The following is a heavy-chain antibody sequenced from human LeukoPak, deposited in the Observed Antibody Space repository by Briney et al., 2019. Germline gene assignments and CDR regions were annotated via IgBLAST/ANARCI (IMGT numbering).Heavy chain of an antibody. Sequence: GGSLRLSCAASGFTFSSYEMNWVRQAPGKGLEWVSYISSSGSTIYYADSVKGRFTISRDNAKNSLYLQMNSLRAEDTAVYYCARDLPYGHYDILTGYYTDGDYWGQGTLVTVSS. D-gene: IGHD3-9*01. J-gene: IGHJ4*02. CDR2: ISSSGSTI. CDR1: GFTFSSYE. V-gene: IGHV3-48*03. CDR3: ARDLPYGHYDILTGYYTDGDY.